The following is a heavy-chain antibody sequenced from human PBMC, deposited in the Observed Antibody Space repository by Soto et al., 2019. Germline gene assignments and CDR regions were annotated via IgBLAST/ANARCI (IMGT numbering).Heavy chain of an antibody. CDR2: ISYDGSNK. CDR3: ARGYSSGPDY. D-gene: IGHD6-19*01. J-gene: IGHJ4*02. Sequence: GGSLRLSCAASGFTFSSYAMHWVRQAPGKGLEWVAVISYDGSNKYYADSVKGRFTISRDNSKNTLYLQMNSLRAEDTALYYCARGYSSGPDYWGQGTLVTVSS. V-gene: IGHV3-30-3*01. CDR1: GFTFSSYA.